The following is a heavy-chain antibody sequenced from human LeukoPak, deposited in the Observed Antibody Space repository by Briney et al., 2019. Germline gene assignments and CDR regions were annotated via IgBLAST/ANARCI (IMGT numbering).Heavy chain of an antibody. CDR1: GYTFTGYY. J-gene: IGHJ4*02. CDR3: ARDIGTDQLWLTFDY. V-gene: IGHV1-2*02. D-gene: IGHD5-18*01. CDR2: INPNSGGT. Sequence: PGASVTVSCKASGYTFTGYYMHWVRQAPGQGLEWMGWINPNSGGTNYAQKFQGRVTMTRDTSISTAYMELSRLRSDDTAVYYCARDIGTDQLWLTFDYWGQGTLVTVSS.